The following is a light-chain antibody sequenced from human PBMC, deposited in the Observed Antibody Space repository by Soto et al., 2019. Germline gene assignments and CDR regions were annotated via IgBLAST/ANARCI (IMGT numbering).Light chain of an antibody. V-gene: IGLV1-36*01. Sequence: QAVVTQPPSVSEAPRQRVTISCSGSGSNIGNNAVNWFQQLPGKAPKLLVYYDNLLPSGVSDRFSGSKSGSSASLAISGLQSEDEADYYCAAWDDNLNGVVFGGGTQLTVL. CDR3: AAWDDNLNGVV. J-gene: IGLJ7*01. CDR2: YDN. CDR1: GSNIGNNA.